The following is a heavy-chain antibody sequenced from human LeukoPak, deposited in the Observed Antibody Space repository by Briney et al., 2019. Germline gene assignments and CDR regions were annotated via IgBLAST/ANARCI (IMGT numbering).Heavy chain of an antibody. CDR1: GGTFSSYA. V-gene: IGHV1-69*13. D-gene: IGHD6-13*01. Sequence: ASVKVSCKASGGTFSSYAISWVRQAPGQGLEWMGGIIPIFGTANYAQKFQGRVTITADESTSTAYMELSSLRSEDTAVYYCARGIKQLANWFDPWGQGTLVTVSS. J-gene: IGHJ5*02. CDR2: IIPIFGTA. CDR3: ARGIKQLANWFDP.